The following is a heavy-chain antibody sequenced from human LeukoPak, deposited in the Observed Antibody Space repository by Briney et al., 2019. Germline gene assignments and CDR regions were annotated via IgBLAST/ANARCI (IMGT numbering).Heavy chain of an antibody. CDR3: AKAFCSGTRCYPPWFDS. CDR2: ISHSGGNT. D-gene: IGHD2-2*01. J-gene: IGHJ5*01. CDR1: GFRFDYYP. Sequence: GGSRRPACAASGFRFDYYPMTWLRQTPGKGLEWVSTISHSGGNTHSADCVKGRFTISRHNSTNTLFLQMSSLRAEDTGLYYSAKAFCSGTRCYPPWFDSWGLGVLVIVSS. V-gene: IGHV3-23*01.